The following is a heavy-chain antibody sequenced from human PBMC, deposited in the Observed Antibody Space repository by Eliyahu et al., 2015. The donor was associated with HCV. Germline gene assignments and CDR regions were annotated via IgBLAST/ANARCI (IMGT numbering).Heavy chain of an antibody. J-gene: IGHJ4*02. CDR2: IRWWWWWT. V-gene: IGHV3-23*01. Sequence: EVQLLESGGGLVQPGGSLRLSCAASGFTFSSYAMSWVRQAPGKGLEWVSAIRWWWWWTSHAEPATGRFTISRDNSKNTLYLQMNSLRAEDTAVYYCAKEGLVGLDYWGQGTLVTVSS. CDR3: AKEGLVGLDY. D-gene: IGHD6-19*01. CDR1: GFTFSSYA.